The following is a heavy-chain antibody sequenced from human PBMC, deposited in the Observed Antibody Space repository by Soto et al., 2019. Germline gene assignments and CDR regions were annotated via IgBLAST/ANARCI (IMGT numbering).Heavy chain of an antibody. CDR2: INTGNGNT. Sequence: GASVKVSCKASGITFSTYAIHWVRQAPGQSLEWMGWINTGNGNTRYSQNFQGRVTLTRETSASTAYMDLSSLRSEDTSIYYCARAISGYVTWGQGTLVTVSS. CDR3: ARAISGYVT. D-gene: IGHD5-12*01. J-gene: IGHJ5*02. V-gene: IGHV1-3*04. CDR1: GITFSTYA.